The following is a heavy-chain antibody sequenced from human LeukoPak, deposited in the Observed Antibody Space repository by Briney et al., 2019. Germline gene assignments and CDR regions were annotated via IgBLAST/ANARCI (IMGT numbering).Heavy chain of an antibody. CDR3: ARGPLSSDCSSTSCQRKKSWFDP. D-gene: IGHD2-2*01. CDR1: GGSISSGGYY. Sequence: KSSQTLSLTCTVSGGSISSGGYYWSWIRQHPGTGLEWIGYIYYSGSTYYNPSLKSRVTISVDTSKNQFSLKLSSVTAADTAVYYCARGPLSSDCSSTSCQRKKSWFDPWGQGTLVTVSS. V-gene: IGHV4-31*03. CDR2: IYYSGST. J-gene: IGHJ5*02.